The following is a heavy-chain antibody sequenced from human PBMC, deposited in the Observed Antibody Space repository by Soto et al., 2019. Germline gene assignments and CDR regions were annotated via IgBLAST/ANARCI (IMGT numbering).Heavy chain of an antibody. CDR1: GFTFSYAW. V-gene: IGHV3-7*01. D-gene: IGHD3-9*01. Sequence: GGSLRLSCEVSGFTFSYAWMSWVRQAPGKGLEWVVSIKQDGSEEFYVDSVRGRFAISRDNAKNSLYLQMNSLRAEDTAVYHCATSSDTGYIFDFWGQGTLVTVSS. CDR2: IKQDGSEE. CDR3: ATSSDTGYIFDF. J-gene: IGHJ4*02.